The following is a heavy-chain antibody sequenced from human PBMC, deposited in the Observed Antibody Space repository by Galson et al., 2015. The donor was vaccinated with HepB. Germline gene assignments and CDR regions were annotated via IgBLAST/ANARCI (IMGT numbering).Heavy chain of an antibody. J-gene: IGHJ4*02. CDR2: ISPGDSGT. Sequence: QSGAEVKKPGESLKISCKGSGYSFINFWIGWVRQMPGKGLEWMGIISPGDSGTRYSPSFQGQVTISADKSISTAYLQWSSLKASDTAMYYCARTSNSGDFDYWGQGTLVTVSS. CDR3: ARTSNSGDFDY. V-gene: IGHV5-51*01. CDR1: GYSFINFW. D-gene: IGHD6-6*01.